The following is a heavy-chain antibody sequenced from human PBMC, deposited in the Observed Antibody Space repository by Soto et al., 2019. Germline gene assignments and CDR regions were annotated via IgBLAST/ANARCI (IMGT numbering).Heavy chain of an antibody. D-gene: IGHD1-1*01. Sequence: PSETLSLTCTVSGGSISSGNYYWGWIRQPPGKGLEWLGSIYYSGSTYYNPSLKSRVTISVDTSKNQFSLKLSSVTAADTAVYYCARGRPGDGYNWAAVDYSGQATLVTVSS. CDR1: GGSISSGNYY. V-gene: IGHV4-39*01. J-gene: IGHJ4*02. CDR3: ARGRPGDGYNWAAVDY. CDR2: IYYSGST.